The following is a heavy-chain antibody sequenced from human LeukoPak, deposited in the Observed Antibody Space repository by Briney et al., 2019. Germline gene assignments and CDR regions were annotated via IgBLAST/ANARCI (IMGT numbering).Heavy chain of an antibody. V-gene: IGHV1-18*01. CDR2: ISDYNGNT. J-gene: IGHJ5*02. CDR1: GYTFTSYG. D-gene: IGHD4-17*01. CDR3: AILEPVGRAYGDLDH. Sequence: ASVKVSCKASGYTFTSYGISWVRQAPGQGLEWMEWISDYNGNTNYAQKLQGRVTMTTDTSTSTAYMELRSLRSDDTAVYYCAILEPVGRAYGDLDHWGQGTLVTVSS.